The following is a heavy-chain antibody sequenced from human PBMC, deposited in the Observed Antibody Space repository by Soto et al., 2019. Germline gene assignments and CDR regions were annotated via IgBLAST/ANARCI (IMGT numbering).Heavy chain of an antibody. J-gene: IGHJ4*02. Sequence: SETLSLTCTVSGGSISSSSYFWGWIRQPPGKGLEWIGSIYYSGSTNYNPSLKSRVTTSEDTSKNQFSLKLSSVTAADTAFYYCARQSSTSMSSRYFDSWGQGTLVTVSS. V-gene: IGHV4-39*01. CDR1: GGSISSSSYF. CDR2: IYYSGST. CDR3: ARQSSTSMSSRYFDS. D-gene: IGHD5-12*01.